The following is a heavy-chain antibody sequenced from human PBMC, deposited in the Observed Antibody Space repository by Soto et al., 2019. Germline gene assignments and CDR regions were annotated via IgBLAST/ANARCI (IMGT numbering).Heavy chain of an antibody. CDR1: GFTFTTYA. V-gene: IGHV3-23*01. D-gene: IGHD1-1*01. Sequence: QTVGSLRLSCAASGFTFTTYAMTWVRQAPGKGLKWVSTVTGSGGSAYYADSVQGRFTISRDNSKNTVYLQMNSLRADDTAIYYCAKDRTTMYDGFDIWGQGTMVTVSS. CDR2: VTGSGGSA. J-gene: IGHJ3*02. CDR3: AKDRTTMYDGFDI.